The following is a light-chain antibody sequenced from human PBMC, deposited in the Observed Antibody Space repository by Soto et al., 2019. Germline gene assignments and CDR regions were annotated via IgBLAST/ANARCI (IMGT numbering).Light chain of an antibody. CDR1: SGSIASNY. CDR3: QSYDRTSPVV. CDR2: RDN. V-gene: IGLV6-57*04. Sequence: NFMLTQPDSVSGSPGKTVTISCTRSSGSIASNYVQWYQQRPGSAPMILISRDNERPSGVPGRFSGSIDRSSNSASLTIAGLKTEDEADYYCQSYDRTSPVVFGGGTKLTVL. J-gene: IGLJ2*01.